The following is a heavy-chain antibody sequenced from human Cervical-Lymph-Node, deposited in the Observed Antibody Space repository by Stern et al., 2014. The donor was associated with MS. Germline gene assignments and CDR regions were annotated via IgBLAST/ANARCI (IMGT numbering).Heavy chain of an antibody. Sequence: QVTLRESGPVLVKPTETLTLTCTVSGFSLSDARMGVSWLRQPPGKALEWLAYIFSNDEKSYSTSLKTRLTVSRDTSRSQVVLIMTNMDPVDTATYYCARITESDYSNILDFWGQGTLVTVSS. D-gene: IGHD4-11*01. CDR3: ARITESDYSNILDF. CDR2: IFSNDEK. CDR1: GFSLSDARMG. J-gene: IGHJ4*02. V-gene: IGHV2-26*01.